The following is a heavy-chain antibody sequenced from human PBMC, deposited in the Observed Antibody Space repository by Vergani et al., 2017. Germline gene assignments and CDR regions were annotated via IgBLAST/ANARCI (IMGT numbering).Heavy chain of an antibody. CDR2: LTGSGGST. CDR3: LKEHGSNDSFFDS. Sequence: EVQLLESGGSVKQPGGSVRLSCAASGFTFSTYAMHWVRQAPGKGLEWVSALTGSGGSTYYAYSLKGRCIISRDKSMYTLYLQMNSLRPEDTATYYCLKEHGSNDSFFDSWGQGTLVTVSS. D-gene: IGHD2-15*01. J-gene: IGHJ4*02. CDR1: GFTFSTYA. V-gene: IGHV3-23*01.